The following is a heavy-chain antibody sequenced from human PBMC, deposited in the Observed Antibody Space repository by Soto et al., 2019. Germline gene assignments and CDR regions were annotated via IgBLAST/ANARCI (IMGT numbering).Heavy chain of an antibody. CDR1: GFTFSSYW. D-gene: IGHD2-2*02. CDR2: IKQDGSDK. CDR3: ARDRYCSSTSCYTPNDY. J-gene: IGHJ4*02. Sequence: GGSLRLSCAASGFTFSSYWMTWVRQAPGKGLEWVANIKQDGSDKYYVDSVKGRFTISRDNAKNSLFLQMNSLRAEDTAVYYCARDRYCSSTSCYTPNDYWGQGTLVTVSS. V-gene: IGHV3-7*01.